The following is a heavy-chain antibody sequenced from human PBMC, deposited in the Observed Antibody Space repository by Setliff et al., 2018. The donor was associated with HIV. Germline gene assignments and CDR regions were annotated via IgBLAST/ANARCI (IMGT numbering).Heavy chain of an antibody. CDR1: GYTLTEVS. CDR3: ARKRRDYYGSGSYFGFYFYYHMDV. J-gene: IGHJ6*03. Sequence: ASVKVSCKVSGYTLTEVSIHWVRQAPGQGLEWMGWMNPNSGGANSARMFQGKINMTRDSSINTAYLELSNLTYDDSAIYYCARKRRDYYGSGSYFGFYFYYHMDVWGQGTTVTVSS. CDR2: MNPNSGGA. V-gene: IGHV1-2*02. D-gene: IGHD3-10*01.